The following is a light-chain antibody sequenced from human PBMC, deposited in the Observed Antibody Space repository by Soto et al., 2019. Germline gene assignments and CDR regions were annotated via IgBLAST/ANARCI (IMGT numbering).Light chain of an antibody. Sequence: QSVLTQRPSVSGAPGQRVTISCTGSRSNIGAGYDVHWYQQLPGTAPKLLIYGNSNRPSGVPDRFSGSKSGTSASLAITGLQAEDEADYYCQSYASSLSGYVVFGGGTKLTVL. V-gene: IGLV1-40*01. CDR2: GNS. CDR1: RSNIGAGYD. J-gene: IGLJ2*01. CDR3: QSYASSLSGYVV.